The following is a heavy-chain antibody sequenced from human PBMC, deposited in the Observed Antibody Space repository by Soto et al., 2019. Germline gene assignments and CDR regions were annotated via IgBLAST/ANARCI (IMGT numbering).Heavy chain of an antibody. CDR1: GYTFNTYS. V-gene: IGHV1-18*04. J-gene: IGHJ4*02. Sequence: ASVKVSCKASGYTFNTYSVSWVRQAPGQGLEWMGRISAYNGDTNYAQKLQGRLTMTTDTSTRTAYMELRSLRSDDTAVYYCASHPVSGSLHFDSWGQGTLVTVSS. CDR3: ASHPVSGSLHFDS. D-gene: IGHD1-26*01. CDR2: ISAYNGDT.